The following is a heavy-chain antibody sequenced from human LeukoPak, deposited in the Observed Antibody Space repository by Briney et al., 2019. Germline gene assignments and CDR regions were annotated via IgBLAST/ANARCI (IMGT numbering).Heavy chain of an antibody. V-gene: IGHV4-59*01. CDR2: IYYSGST. D-gene: IGHD3/OR15-3a*01. CDR3: ARGLYDFLTGYYGNDAFDI. J-gene: IGHJ3*02. Sequence: SETLSLTCTVSGGSISSYYWSWIRQPPGKRLEWIGYIYYSGSTNYNPSLKSRVTISVDTSKNQFSLKLSSVTAADTAVYYCARGLYDFLTGYYGNDAFDIWGQGTMVTVSS. CDR1: GGSISSYY.